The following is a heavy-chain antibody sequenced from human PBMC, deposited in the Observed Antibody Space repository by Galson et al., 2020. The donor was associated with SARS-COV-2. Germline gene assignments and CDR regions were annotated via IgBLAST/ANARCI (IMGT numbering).Heavy chain of an antibody. CDR3: TAVITGTPQNPLIDY. Sequence: GESLKISCAASGFTFRNAWMNWVRQAPGKGLEWVGRIKSKFGGGTIDYAAPVKGRFTISRDDSENTLYLQMNSLKTEDTAVYYCTAVITGTPQNPLIDYWGQGTLVTVSS. CDR1: GFTFRNAW. D-gene: IGHD1-7*01. CDR2: IKSKFGGGTI. J-gene: IGHJ4*02. V-gene: IGHV3-15*01.